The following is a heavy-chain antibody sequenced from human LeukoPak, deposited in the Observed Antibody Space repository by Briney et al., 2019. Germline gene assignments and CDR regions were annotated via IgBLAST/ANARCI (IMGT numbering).Heavy chain of an antibody. D-gene: IGHD2-2*01. CDR2: ISGSGGST. CDR1: GFTFSSYG. Sequence: PGGTLRLSCAASGFTFSSYGMSWVRQAPGKGLEWVSAISGSGGSTYYADSVKGRFTISRDNSKNTLYLQMNSLRAEDTAVYYCARDPHCSSTSCYDWEIDYWGQGTLVTVSS. V-gene: IGHV3-23*01. J-gene: IGHJ4*02. CDR3: ARDPHCSSTSCYDWEIDY.